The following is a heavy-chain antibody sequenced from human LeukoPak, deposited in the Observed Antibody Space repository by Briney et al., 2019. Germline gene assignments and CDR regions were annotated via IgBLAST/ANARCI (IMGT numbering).Heavy chain of an antibody. J-gene: IGHJ5*02. D-gene: IGHD2-8*02. V-gene: IGHV3-30*02. CDR3: AKDTWS. CDR2: IQYGGSNE. CDR1: GFSFSNCG. Sequence: PGGSLRLSCAASGFSFSNCGMHWVRQAPGKGLEWVAFIQYGGSNEYYADSVKGRFTISRDNSKNTLYLLMSSLRAEDTAMYYCAKDTWSWGQGTLVTVSS.